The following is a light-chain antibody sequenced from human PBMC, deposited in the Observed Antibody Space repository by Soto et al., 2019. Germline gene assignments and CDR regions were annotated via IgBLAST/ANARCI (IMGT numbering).Light chain of an antibody. J-gene: IGKJ3*01. CDR2: AAS. Sequence: EIVLTQSPGTLSLSPGERATLSCRASQSVSSSYLAWHQQKPGQAPRLLISAASNRATGIPDRFSGSGSGTDFTLTSSRLEPEDCAVYYCQQYGTSPFTFGPGTKVDI. CDR1: QSVSSSY. CDR3: QQYGTSPFT. V-gene: IGKV3-20*01.